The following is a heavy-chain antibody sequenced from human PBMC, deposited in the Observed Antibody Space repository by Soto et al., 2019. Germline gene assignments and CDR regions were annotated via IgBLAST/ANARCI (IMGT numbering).Heavy chain of an antibody. Sequence: ASVKVSCKASGYTFSSYTISWVRQAPGQGLEWMGRIIPILGIANYAQKFQGRVTITADKSTSTAYMELSSLRSEDTAVYCCARAQGDYYDSSGYFPPDYWGQGTLVTVSS. J-gene: IGHJ4*02. CDR1: GYTFSSYT. CDR3: ARAQGDYYDSSGYFPPDY. CDR2: IIPILGIA. V-gene: IGHV1-69*02. D-gene: IGHD3-22*01.